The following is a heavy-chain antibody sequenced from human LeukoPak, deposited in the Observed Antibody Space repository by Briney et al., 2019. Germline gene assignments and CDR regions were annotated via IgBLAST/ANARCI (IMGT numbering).Heavy chain of an antibody. D-gene: IGHD3-22*01. V-gene: IGHV4-59*08. CDR2: IYYSGST. Sequence: MPSETLSLTCTVSGGSISSYYWSWIRQPPGKGLEWIGYIYYSGSTNYNPSLKSRVTISVDTSKNQFSLKLSSVTAADTAVYYCARLLYYYDSSGYPQWSYFDNWGEGTLVTVSS. CDR1: GGSISSYY. CDR3: ARLLYYYDSSGYPQWSYFDN. J-gene: IGHJ4*03.